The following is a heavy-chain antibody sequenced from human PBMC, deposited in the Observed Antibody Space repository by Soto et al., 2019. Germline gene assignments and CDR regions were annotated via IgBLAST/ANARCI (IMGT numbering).Heavy chain of an antibody. D-gene: IGHD6-19*01. V-gene: IGHV3-74*01. J-gene: IGHJ4*02. CDR1: GFTFSSYW. CDR2: INSDGSSI. Sequence: GGSLRLSCAASGFTFSSYWMHWVRQAPGKGLVWVSRINSDGSSISYADSVKGRFTISRDNAKNTLYLQMNSLRVEDTAVYYCARATGYSSGWRQDYWGQGTLVTVSS. CDR3: ARATGYSSGWRQDY.